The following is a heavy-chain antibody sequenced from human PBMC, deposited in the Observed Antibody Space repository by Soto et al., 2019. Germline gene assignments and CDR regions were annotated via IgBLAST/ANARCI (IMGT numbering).Heavy chain of an antibody. CDR2: MSGDAVST. V-gene: IGHV3-23*01. CDR3: AKASGSGWPYYFDS. J-gene: IGHJ4*02. D-gene: IGHD6-25*01. CDR1: GFSFNRYV. Sequence: EVQLLESGGGLVQPGGSLRLSCAASGFSFNRYVMAWVRQAPGKGLEWVSAMSGDAVSTYYPDSVKGRVTISRDNSENTLFLQMNSLRAEDSAVYYCAKASGSGWPYYFDSWGQGTLVTVSS.